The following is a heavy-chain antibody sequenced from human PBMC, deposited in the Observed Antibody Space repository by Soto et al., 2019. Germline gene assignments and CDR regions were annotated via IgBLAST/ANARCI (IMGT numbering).Heavy chain of an antibody. V-gene: IGHV3-30*18. J-gene: IGHJ4*02. CDR2: ISYDGSNK. CDR3: AKDSRIVVVTAPYVY. D-gene: IGHD2-21*02. CDR1: GFTFSSYG. Sequence: QVQLVESGGGVVQPGRSLRLSCAASGFTFSSYGMHWVRQAPGKGLEWVAVISYDGSNKYYADSVKGRFTISRDNSKNTLYLQMNSLRAADTAVYYCAKDSRIVVVTAPYVYWGQGTLVTVSS.